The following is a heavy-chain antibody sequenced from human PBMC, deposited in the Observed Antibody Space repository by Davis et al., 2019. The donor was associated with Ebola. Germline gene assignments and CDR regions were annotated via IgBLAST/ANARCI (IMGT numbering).Heavy chain of an antibody. J-gene: IGHJ6*02. V-gene: IGHV4-4*02. D-gene: IGHD6-13*01. CDR3: ARGREQQRYYYYYYGMDV. CDR2: IYHSGST. CDR1: GGSITSSNW. Sequence: SETLSLTCAVSGGSITSSNWSSCVRHHTGKGLEWIGEIYHSGSTNYNPSLKSRVTISVDKSKNQFSLKLSSVTAADTAVYYCARGREQQRYYYYYYGMDVWGQGTTVTVSS.